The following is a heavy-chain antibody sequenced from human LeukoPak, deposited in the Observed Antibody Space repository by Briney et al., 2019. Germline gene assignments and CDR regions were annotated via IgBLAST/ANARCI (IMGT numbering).Heavy chain of an antibody. V-gene: IGHV4-38-2*02. CDR3: ARVGVDSGSFADFDY. D-gene: IGHD1-26*01. Sequence: SETLSLTCTVSGYSISSDYYWGWIRQPPGKGLEWIGSIYHSGNTYYNPSLRTRVTISVDTSKNQFSLKLSSVTAADTAVYYRARVGVDSGSFADFDYWGQGTLVTVSS. CDR2: IYHSGNT. J-gene: IGHJ4*02. CDR1: GYSISSDYY.